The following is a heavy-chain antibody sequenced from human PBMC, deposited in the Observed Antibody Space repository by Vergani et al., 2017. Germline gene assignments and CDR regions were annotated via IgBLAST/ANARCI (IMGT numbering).Heavy chain of an antibody. CDR3: AGERGLSGAGREEPKNWFDP. Sequence: QVQLVQSGAEVKKPGASVKVSCKASGYTFTGYYMHWVRQAPGQGPEWMGWINPNSGGTNYAQKFQGRVTMTRDTSISTAYMELSRLRSDDTAVYYDAGERGLSGAGREEPKNWFDPWGQGTLVTVSS. D-gene: IGHD3-10*01. J-gene: IGHJ5*02. CDR1: GYTFTGYY. V-gene: IGHV1-2*02. CDR2: INPNSGGT.